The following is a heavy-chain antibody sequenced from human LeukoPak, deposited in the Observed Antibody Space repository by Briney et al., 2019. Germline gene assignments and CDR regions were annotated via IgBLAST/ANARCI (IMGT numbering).Heavy chain of an antibody. D-gene: IGHD1-26*01. V-gene: IGHV4-59*08. J-gene: IGHJ6*03. CDR2: IFCSGTT. CDR1: GDSITSDY. Sequence: PSETLSLTCNVSGDSITSDYWSWIRQSPEKGLEWIGFIFCSGTTSYNPSLQSRVTISMDTSKSQFSLKLSSVTAADTAVYYCARTRPQDHATSYMDVWGKGTTVTVSS. CDR3: ARTRPQDHATSYMDV.